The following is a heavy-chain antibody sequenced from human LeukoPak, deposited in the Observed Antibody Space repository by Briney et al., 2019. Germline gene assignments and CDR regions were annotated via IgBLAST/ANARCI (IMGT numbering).Heavy chain of an antibody. J-gene: IGHJ4*02. CDR1: GGSISSYY. D-gene: IGHD6-13*01. CDR3: ARSAFLVTAPGLYYFDY. Sequence: SETLSLTCTVSGGSISSYYWSWIRQPAGKGLEWIGHIYNSGSTNYNPSLKGRVTMSVATSKDQFSLHLSSVTAADTAVYYCARSAFLVTAPGLYYFDYWGQGTLVAVSS. V-gene: IGHV4-4*07. CDR2: IYNSGST.